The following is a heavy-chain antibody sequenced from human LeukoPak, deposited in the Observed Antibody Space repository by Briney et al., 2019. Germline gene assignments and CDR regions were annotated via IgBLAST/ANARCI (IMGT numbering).Heavy chain of an antibody. CDR2: IHYSGST. Sequence: RTSETLSLTCTVSGGSVSSVNHYWSWMRQPPGKGLEWIGYIHYSGSTTYNPSLKSRVTISIGTSKTQFSLKLSSVTAADTALYYCARVDYYHYYMDVWGTGTTVTVSS. CDR1: GGSVSSVNHY. J-gene: IGHJ6*03. CDR3: ARVDYYHYYMDV. V-gene: IGHV4-61*01.